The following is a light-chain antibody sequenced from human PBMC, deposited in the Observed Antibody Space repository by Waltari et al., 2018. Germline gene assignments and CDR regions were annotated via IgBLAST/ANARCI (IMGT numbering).Light chain of an antibody. V-gene: IGLV1-44*01. J-gene: IGLJ3*02. Sequence: QSVLTQPPLASGTPGQRATLSCSGTSSHIVITTVTWYQQLPGTAPKLLIYANYHRPPGVPDRFSDSKSDTSASLAISGLQSEDEADYFCVTWDDSLNGRVFGGGTKLAVL. CDR3: VTWDDSLNGRV. CDR1: SSHIVITT. CDR2: ANY.